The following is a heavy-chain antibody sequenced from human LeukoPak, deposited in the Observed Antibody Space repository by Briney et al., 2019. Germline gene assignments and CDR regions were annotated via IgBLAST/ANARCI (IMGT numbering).Heavy chain of an antibody. CDR2: ISGSGGST. Sequence: GGSLRLSCAASGFIFTNRAMNWVRQAPGKGLEWVSGISGSGGSTYYAGSVKGRFTISRDNSKNTLYMQMNSLRAEETAVYYCAKGFRSGTYPLDYWGQGTLVTVSS. D-gene: IGHD3-10*01. CDR3: AKGFRSGTYPLDY. J-gene: IGHJ4*02. CDR1: GFIFTNRA. V-gene: IGHV3-23*01.